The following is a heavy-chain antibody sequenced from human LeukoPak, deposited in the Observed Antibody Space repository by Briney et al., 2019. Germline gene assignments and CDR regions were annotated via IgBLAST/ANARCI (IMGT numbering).Heavy chain of an antibody. CDR3: ARPTRVVTPYYFDY. CDR2: ISSSSSYI. J-gene: IGHJ4*02. CDR1: GFTFSSYS. D-gene: IGHD4-23*01. V-gene: IGHV3-21*01. Sequence: GGSLRLSCAASGFTFSSYSMNWVRQAPGKGLEWVSSISSSSSYIYYADSVKGRFTISRGNAKNSLYLQMNSLRAEDTAVYYCARPTRVVTPYYFDYWGQGTLVTVSS.